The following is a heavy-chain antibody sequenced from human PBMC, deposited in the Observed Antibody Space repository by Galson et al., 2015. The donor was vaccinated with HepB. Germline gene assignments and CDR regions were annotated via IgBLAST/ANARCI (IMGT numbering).Heavy chain of an antibody. CDR1: GGSFSGYH. CDR2: IYYSGST. CDR3: ARGKGSGWYGGFWFDP. D-gene: IGHD6-19*01. V-gene: IGHV4-59*08. Sequence: SETLSLTCAVYGGSFSGYHWSWIRQPPGKGLEWIGYIYYSGSTNYNPSLKSRVTISVDTSKNQFSLKLSSVTAADTAVYYCARGKGSGWYGGFWFDPWGQGTLVTVSS. J-gene: IGHJ5*02.